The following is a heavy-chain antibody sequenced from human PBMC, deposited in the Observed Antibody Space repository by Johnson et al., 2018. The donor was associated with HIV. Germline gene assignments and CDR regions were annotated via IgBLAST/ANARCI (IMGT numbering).Heavy chain of an antibody. V-gene: IGHV3-30*04. CDR3: ARVRGGRENAFDI. D-gene: IGHD1-26*01. CDR2: ISYDGTNK. J-gene: IGHJ3*02. CDR1: GFTFRSYA. Sequence: VQLVESGGGVVQPGRSLRLSCAASGFTFRSYAMHWVRQAPGKGLEWVADISYDGTNKYYADSVTCRFTISRDNSKNTLSLQMNSPRVEDTALYYCARVRGGRENAFDIWGQGTMVTVSS.